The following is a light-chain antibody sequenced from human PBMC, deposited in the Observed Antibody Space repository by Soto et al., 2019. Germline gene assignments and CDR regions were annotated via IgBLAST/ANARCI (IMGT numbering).Light chain of an antibody. J-gene: IGKJ5*01. V-gene: IGKV3-11*01. CDR1: QSVSNS. Sequence: EIVLTQSPATLSLSPGERVTLSCRASQSVSNSLAWYQQKPGQPPRLLIYDVSNRATGIPARFSGSGSGTDFTLTITSLETEDFAVYFCHQRYNWPRVTFGQGTRLEIK. CDR3: HQRYNWPRVT. CDR2: DVS.